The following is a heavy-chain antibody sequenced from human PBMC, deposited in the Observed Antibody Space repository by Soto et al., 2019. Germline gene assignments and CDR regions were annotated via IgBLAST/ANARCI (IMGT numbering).Heavy chain of an antibody. CDR2: INPSGGST. D-gene: IGHD3-3*01. V-gene: IGHV1-46*01. CDR3: AMQYYDFWSGLYYYYGMDV. J-gene: IGHJ6*02. Sequence: ASVKFSCKASGYTFTSYYMHWVRQAPGQGLEWMGIINPSGGSTSYAQKFQGRVTMTRDTSTSTVYMELSSLRSEDTAVYYCAMQYYDFWSGLYYYYGMDVWGQGTKVTFSS. CDR1: GYTFTSYY.